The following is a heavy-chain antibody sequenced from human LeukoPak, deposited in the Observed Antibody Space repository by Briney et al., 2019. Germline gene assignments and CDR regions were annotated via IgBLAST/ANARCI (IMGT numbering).Heavy chain of an antibody. D-gene: IGHD3-3*01. CDR2: ISSSGSTI. Sequence: GGSLRLSCAASGFTFSDYYMSWIRQAPGKGLEWVSYISSSGSTIYYADSVKGRFTISRDNSKNTLYLQMNSLRAEDTAMYYCARGLRVDYDFWSGYPDFWGQGTLVTVSS. CDR3: ARGLRVDYDFWSGYPDF. V-gene: IGHV3-11*04. CDR1: GFTFSDYY. J-gene: IGHJ4*02.